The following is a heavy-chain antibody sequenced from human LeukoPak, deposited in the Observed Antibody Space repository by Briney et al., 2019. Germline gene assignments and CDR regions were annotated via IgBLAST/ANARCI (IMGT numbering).Heavy chain of an antibody. V-gene: IGHV3-48*04. D-gene: IGHD3-10*01. CDR3: ARDLWAVTIDY. J-gene: IGHJ4*02. CDR1: GFTFSTYS. CDR2: ISSSGSTI. Sequence: PGGSLRLSCAASGFTFSTYSMNWVRQAPGKGPEWISYISSSGSTIYYADSVKGRFTISRDNAKNSLYLQMNSLRAEDTAVYYCARDLWAVTIDYWGRGTLVTVSS.